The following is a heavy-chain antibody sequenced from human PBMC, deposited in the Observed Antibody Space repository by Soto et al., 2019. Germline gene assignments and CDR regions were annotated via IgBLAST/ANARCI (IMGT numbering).Heavy chain of an antibody. J-gene: IGHJ5*02. D-gene: IGHD1-7*01. V-gene: IGHV1-46*01. CDR3: AREITGTTKRGVVWFDP. CDR2: INPSGGST. CDR1: GYTFTSYY. Sequence: VKVSCKASGYTFTSYYMHWVRQAPGQGLEWMGIINPSGGSTSYAQKFQGRVTMTRDTSTSTVYMELSSLRSEDTAVYYCAREITGTTKRGVVWFDPWGQGTLVTVSS.